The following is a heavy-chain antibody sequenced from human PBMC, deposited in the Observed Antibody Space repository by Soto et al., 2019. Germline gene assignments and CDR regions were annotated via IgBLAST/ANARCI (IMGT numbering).Heavy chain of an antibody. V-gene: IGHV4-61*08. D-gene: IGHD3-16*02. Sequence: QAQLQESGPGLVKPSETLSLTCTVSGGSVSSGGYFWSWIRQPPGKKGLEWIGYIYYRGSTNYNPSVKSRVTISVDTSKNQFSLKLSSVTATDTAVYYCARRVLEGGIDWGQGILVTVSS. CDR2: IYYRGST. CDR3: ARRVLEGGID. J-gene: IGHJ4*02. CDR1: GGSVSSGGYF.